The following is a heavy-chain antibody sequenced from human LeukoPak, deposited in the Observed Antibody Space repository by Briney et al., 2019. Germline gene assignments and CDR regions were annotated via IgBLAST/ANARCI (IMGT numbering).Heavy chain of an antibody. CDR2: INPNSGGT. CDR3: ARVSGYYYFDY. Sequence: ASVKVSCKASGYTFTGYFMHWMRQAPGQGPEWMGWINPNSGGTNYAQKFQGRVIMTRDTSISTAYMELSRLRSDDTAVYYCARVSGYYYFDYWGQGTLVTVSS. J-gene: IGHJ4*02. D-gene: IGHD3-22*01. V-gene: IGHV1-2*02. CDR1: GYTFTGYF.